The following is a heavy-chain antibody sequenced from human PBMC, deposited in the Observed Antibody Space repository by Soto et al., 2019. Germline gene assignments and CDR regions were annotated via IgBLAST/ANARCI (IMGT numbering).Heavy chain of an antibody. J-gene: IGHJ3*02. Sequence: EVQLLESGGGLVQPGWSLRVSCAASGCTFSSYAMSWVRQAPGKGLEWVSAISGSGGSTYYADSVKGRFTISRDNSKNTLKLQRNSLRAEETVVYYCANRLSFGALGAFDIWGQGTMVTVSS. D-gene: IGHD3-10*01. V-gene: IGHV3-23*01. CDR3: ANRLSFGALGAFDI. CDR2: ISGSGGST. CDR1: GCTFSSYA.